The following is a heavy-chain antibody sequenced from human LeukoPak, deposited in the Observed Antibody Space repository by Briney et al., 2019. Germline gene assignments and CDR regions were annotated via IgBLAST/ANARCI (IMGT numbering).Heavy chain of an antibody. CDR2: ISSSSTYI. CDR1: GFTFSSYS. J-gene: IGHJ4*02. Sequence: SGGSLRLSCAASGFTFSSYSMNWVRQAPGKGLEWVSSISSSSTYIYYADSVGGRFAISRDNAKNSLYLQMKSLRAEDTAVYYCARGDTAFDYWGQGTLVTVSS. CDR3: ARGDTAFDY. V-gene: IGHV3-21*01. D-gene: IGHD5-18*01.